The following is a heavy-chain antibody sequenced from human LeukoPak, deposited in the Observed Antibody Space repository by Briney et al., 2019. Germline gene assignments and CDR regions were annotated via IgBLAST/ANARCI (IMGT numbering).Heavy chain of an antibody. D-gene: IGHD5-12*01. Sequence: ASVKVSCKASGYTFTSYYMHWVRQAPGQGLEWMGIINPSGGSTSYAQKFQGRVTMTRDTSTSTVYMELSSLRSEDTAVYYCARDPVPGYRAFYFDYWGQGTLVTVSS. CDR3: ARDPVPGYRAFYFDY. CDR2: INPSGGST. CDR1: GYTFTSYY. V-gene: IGHV1-46*01. J-gene: IGHJ4*02.